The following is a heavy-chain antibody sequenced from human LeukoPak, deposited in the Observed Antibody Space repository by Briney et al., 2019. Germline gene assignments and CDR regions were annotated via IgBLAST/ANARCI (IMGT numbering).Heavy chain of an antibody. CDR1: GFTFGDYA. CDR3: TRTTVVADAFDI. Sequence: GGSLRLSCTASGFTFGDYAMSWVRQAPGKGLEWVGFIRSKAYGGTTEYAASVKGRFTISRDDSKSIAYLQMNNLKTEDTAVYYCTRTTVVADAFDIWGQGTMVTVSS. V-gene: IGHV3-49*04. J-gene: IGHJ3*02. D-gene: IGHD4-23*01. CDR2: IRSKAYGGTT.